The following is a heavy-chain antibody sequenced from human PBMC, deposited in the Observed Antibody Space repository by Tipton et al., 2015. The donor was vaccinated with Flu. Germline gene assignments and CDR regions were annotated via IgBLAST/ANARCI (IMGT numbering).Heavy chain of an antibody. J-gene: IGHJ6*02. CDR1: GFTFDDYA. CDR3: AKDGGRDSQTYYYGMDV. CDR2: ISWNSGSI. Sequence: SLRLSCAASGFTFDDYAMHWVRQAPGKGLEWVSGISWNSGSIGYADSVKGRFTISRDNAKNSLYLQMNSLRAEDTALYYCAKDGGRDSQTYYYGMDVWGQGTTVTVSS. V-gene: IGHV3-9*01. D-gene: IGHD2-21*02.